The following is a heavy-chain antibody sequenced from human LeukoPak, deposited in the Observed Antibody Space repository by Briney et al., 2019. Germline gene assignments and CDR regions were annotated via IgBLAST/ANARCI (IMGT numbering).Heavy chain of an antibody. CDR2: ISSSGST. V-gene: IGHV4-61*02. CDR1: GDSISSGDYY. CDR3: AGTWYSSGWYSYYFDY. Sequence: ASETLSLTCTVSGDSISSGDYYWSWIRQPAGKGLEWIGRISSSGSTNYNPSLKSRVTISVDTSKNQFSLKLSSVTAADTAVYYCAGTWYSSGWYSYYFDYWGQGTLVTVSS. J-gene: IGHJ4*02. D-gene: IGHD6-19*01.